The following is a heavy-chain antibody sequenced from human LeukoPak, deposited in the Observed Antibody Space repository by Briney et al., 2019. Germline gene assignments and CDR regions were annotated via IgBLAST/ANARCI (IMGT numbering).Heavy chain of an antibody. J-gene: IGHJ3*02. CDR1: GFTVSSNY. CDR3: ARERSSRSSDAFDI. CDR2: IYSGGST. V-gene: IGHV3-53*01. Sequence: GGSLRLSCAASGFTVSSNYMSWVRQAPGKGLEWVSVIYSGGSTYYADSVKGRFTISRDNSKNTLYLQMNSLRAEDTAVYYCARERSSRSSDAFDIWGQGTMVTVSS. D-gene: IGHD6-6*01.